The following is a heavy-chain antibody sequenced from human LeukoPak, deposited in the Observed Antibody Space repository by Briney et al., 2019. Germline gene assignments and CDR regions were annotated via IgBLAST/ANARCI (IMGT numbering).Heavy chain of an antibody. CDR3: ARDLPLRSMDV. J-gene: IGHJ6*03. V-gene: IGHV4-34*01. Sequence: SETLSLTCAVYGGSFSGYYWSWIRQPPGKGLEWIGEINHSGSTNYNPSLKSRVTISVDTSKNQFSLKLSSVTAADTAVYYCARDLPLRSMDVWGKGTTVTVSS. D-gene: IGHD4/OR15-4a*01. CDR1: GGSFSGYY. CDR2: INHSGST.